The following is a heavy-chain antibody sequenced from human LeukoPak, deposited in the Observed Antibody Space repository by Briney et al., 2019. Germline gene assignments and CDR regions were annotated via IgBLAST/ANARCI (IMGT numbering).Heavy chain of an antibody. V-gene: IGHV3-21*01. D-gene: IGHD1-26*01. CDR2: ISSSSSYI. CDR1: GFTFSSYS. J-gene: IGHJ4*02. CDR3: ARGPIVGATTGYFDY. Sequence: GGSLRLSCAASGFTFSSYSVNWVRQAPGKGLEWVSSISSSSSYIYYADSVKGRFTISRDNAKNSLYLQMNSLRAEDTAVYYCARGPIVGATTGYFDYWGQGTLVTVSS.